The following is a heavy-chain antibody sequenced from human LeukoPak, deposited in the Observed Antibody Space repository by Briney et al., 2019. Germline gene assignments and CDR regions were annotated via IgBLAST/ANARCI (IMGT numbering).Heavy chain of an antibody. Sequence: PGGSLRLSCAASGFTFSSYAMNWVRQAPGKGLEWVSAFSGTGGDTYYADSVKGRFTIFRDNSKNTLYLQMNGLRDADTAVYYCATTFGGVNYFDYWGQGTLVTVSS. J-gene: IGHJ4*02. V-gene: IGHV3-23*01. D-gene: IGHD3-16*01. CDR3: ATTFGGVNYFDY. CDR1: GFTFSSYA. CDR2: FSGTGGDT.